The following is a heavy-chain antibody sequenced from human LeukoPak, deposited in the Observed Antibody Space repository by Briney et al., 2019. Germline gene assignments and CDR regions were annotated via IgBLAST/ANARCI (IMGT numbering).Heavy chain of an antibody. CDR1: GGSFSGYY. D-gene: IGHD4-17*01. CDR3: ARGGGNYGDPYHFDY. V-gene: IGHV4-34*01. CDR2: INHSGST. Sequence: SETLSLTCAVYGGSFSGYYWSWIRQPPGKGLEWIGEINHSGSTNYNPSLKSRLTMSLDTSKNHLFLKLRSVTAADTAVYYCARGGGNYGDPYHFDYWGQGTLVTVSS. J-gene: IGHJ4*02.